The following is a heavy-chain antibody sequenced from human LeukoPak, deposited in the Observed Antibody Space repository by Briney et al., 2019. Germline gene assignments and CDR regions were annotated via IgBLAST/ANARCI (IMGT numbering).Heavy chain of an antibody. Sequence: ASVKVSSKASGYTFTSYGISWVRQAPGQGLEWMGWISAYNGNTNYAQKLQGRVTMTTDTSTSTAYMELRSLRSDDTAVYYCARDRGEPDYGSGSYYEYGYWGQGTLVTVSS. V-gene: IGHV1-18*04. D-gene: IGHD3-10*01. CDR2: ISAYNGNT. CDR1: GYTFTSYG. CDR3: ARDRGEPDYGSGSYYEYGY. J-gene: IGHJ4*02.